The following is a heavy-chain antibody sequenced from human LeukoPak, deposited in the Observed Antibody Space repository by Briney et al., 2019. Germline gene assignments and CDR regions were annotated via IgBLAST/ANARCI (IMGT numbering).Heavy chain of an antibody. CDR2: IYYSGST. V-gene: IGHV4-59*01. CDR1: GGSISSYY. Sequence: SETLSLTCTVSGGSISSYYWSWIQQPPGKGLEWIGYIYYSGSTNYNPSLKSRVTISVDTSKNQFSLKLSSVTAADTAVYYCARDGDSSSWYKDAFDIWGQGTMVTVSS. D-gene: IGHD6-13*01. J-gene: IGHJ3*02. CDR3: ARDGDSSSWYKDAFDI.